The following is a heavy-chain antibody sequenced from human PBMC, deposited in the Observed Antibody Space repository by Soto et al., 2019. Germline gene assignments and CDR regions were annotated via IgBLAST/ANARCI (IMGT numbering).Heavy chain of an antibody. CDR3: ASQRSVVGC. V-gene: IGHV1-2*04. Sequence: TVTHSCMVTGSTFNAKSIQWVRQAPGQGLEWMGWINPNNGGTNYARKFQGWVTMTRDTSISTAYMDLTRLKSGDTAVYYCASQRSVVGCWGQGTLVTVSS. CDR2: INPNNGGT. CDR1: GSTFNAKS. D-gene: IGHD2-15*01. J-gene: IGHJ4*02.